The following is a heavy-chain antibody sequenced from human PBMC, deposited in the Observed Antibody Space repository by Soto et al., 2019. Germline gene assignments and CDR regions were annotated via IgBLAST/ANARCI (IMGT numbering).Heavy chain of an antibody. D-gene: IGHD3-22*01. CDR2: IFYSGST. J-gene: IGHJ4*02. CDR3: AIDGYYYDSSGYQRVYYFDY. V-gene: IGHV4-59*01. CDR1: GGSISSYY. Sequence: SETLSLTCTVSGGSISSYYWSWIRQPPGKGLEWIGYIFYSGSTNYNPSLISRVTISVDTSKNQFSLKLSSVTAADTAVYYCAIDGYYYDSSGYQRVYYFDYWGQGTLVTVSS.